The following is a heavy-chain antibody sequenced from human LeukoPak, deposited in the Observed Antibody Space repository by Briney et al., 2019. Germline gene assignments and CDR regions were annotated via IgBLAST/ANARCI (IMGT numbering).Heavy chain of an antibody. CDR1: GFTFSSYS. D-gene: IGHD2-21*01. CDR3: ARDTGYFSATADY. CDR2: ISSSSSYI. J-gene: IGHJ4*02. V-gene: IGHV3-21*01. Sequence: GGSLRLSCAASGFTFSSYSMNWVRQAPGKGLEWVSSISSSSSYIYYADSVKGRFTISRDNAKNSLYLQMNSLRAEDTAVYYCARDTGYFSATADYWGQGTLVTVSS.